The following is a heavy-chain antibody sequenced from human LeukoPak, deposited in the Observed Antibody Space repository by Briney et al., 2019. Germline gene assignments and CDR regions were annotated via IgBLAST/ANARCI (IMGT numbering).Heavy chain of an antibody. D-gene: IGHD3-22*01. Sequence: PGGSLRLSCAASGFTFSDYYMSWIRQAPGKGLEWVSYISSSGSTIYYADSEKGRFTISRDNAKNSLYLQMNSLRAEDTAVYYCARALTYYYDSSGYYAYWGQGTLVTVSS. V-gene: IGHV3-11*01. J-gene: IGHJ4*02. CDR3: ARALTYYYDSSGYYAY. CDR2: ISSSGSTI. CDR1: GFTFSDYY.